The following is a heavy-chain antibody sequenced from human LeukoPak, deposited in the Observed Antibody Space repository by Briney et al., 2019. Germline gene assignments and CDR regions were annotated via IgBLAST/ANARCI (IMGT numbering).Heavy chain of an antibody. CDR2: ISAYNGNT. D-gene: IGHD2-21*02. CDR3: AREKGGDLETGRYGAFDI. V-gene: IGHV1-18*01. J-gene: IGHJ3*02. CDR1: GYTFTSYG. Sequence: ASVKVSCKASGYTFTSYGISWVRQAPGQGLEWMGWISAYNGNTNYAQKLQGRVTMTTDTSTSTAYMELRSLRSDDTAVYYCAREKGGDLETGRYGAFDIWGQGTMVTVSS.